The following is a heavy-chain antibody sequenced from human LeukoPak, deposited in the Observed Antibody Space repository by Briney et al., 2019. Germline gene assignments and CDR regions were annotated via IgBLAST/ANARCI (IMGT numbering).Heavy chain of an antibody. CDR2: ISTSGTAT. Sequence: GGSLRLSCAASGFSFSSYAMSWVRQAPGKGLEWVSLISTSGTATYYADSVKGRFTISRDNSKNTMYLQMNSLGAEDTALYYLGKGSNSRGWKSDYWGKGTLVTVSS. D-gene: IGHD6-19*01. CDR1: GFSFSSYA. CDR3: GKGSNSRGWKSDY. J-gene: IGHJ4*02. V-gene: IGHV3-23*01.